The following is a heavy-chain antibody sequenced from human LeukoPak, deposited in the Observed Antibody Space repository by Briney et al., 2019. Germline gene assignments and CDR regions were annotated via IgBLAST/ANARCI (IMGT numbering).Heavy chain of an antibody. J-gene: IGHJ4*02. CDR3: ARDILDVGATHYFDY. CDR2: IHSSGSA. V-gene: IGHV4-59*01. Sequence: SETLSLTCTVSGASITTYYWSWIRQPPGKGLEYIGQIHSSGSANYNPSLKSRVAMSLDASKNQFSLAVSPVTAADTAIYYCARDILDVGATHYFDYWGQGSLLTVSS. CDR1: GASITTYY. D-gene: IGHD1-26*01.